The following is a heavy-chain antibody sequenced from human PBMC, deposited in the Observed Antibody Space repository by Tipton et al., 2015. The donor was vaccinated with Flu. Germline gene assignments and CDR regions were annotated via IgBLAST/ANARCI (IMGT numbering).Heavy chain of an antibody. J-gene: IGHJ5*02. V-gene: IGHV3-23*01. D-gene: IGHD3-10*01. CDR1: GFTFSSYA. Sequence: SLRLSCAASGFTFSSYAMSWVRQAPGKGLEWVSAISGSGGSQYSSATVKGRFTISRDNAKNSLYLQMNSLRAEDTAVYYCARTRSDWQGFVPFDPWGQGTLVTVSS. CDR3: ARTRSDWQGFVPFDP. CDR2: ISGSGGSQ.